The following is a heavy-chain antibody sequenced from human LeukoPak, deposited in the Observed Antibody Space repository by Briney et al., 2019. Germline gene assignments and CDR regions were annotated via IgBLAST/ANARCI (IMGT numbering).Heavy chain of an antibody. CDR2: IYTSGST. J-gene: IGHJ5*02. V-gene: IGHV4-61*02. Sequence: SQTLSLTCTVSGGSISSGSYYWSWIRQPAGKGLEWIGRIYTSGSTNYNPSLKSRVTISVDTSKNQFSLKLSSVTAADTAVYYCARGSQTITIFGVVSRPEDWFDPWGQGTLVTVSS. CDR1: GGSISSGSYY. D-gene: IGHD3-3*01. CDR3: ARGSQTITIFGVVSRPEDWFDP.